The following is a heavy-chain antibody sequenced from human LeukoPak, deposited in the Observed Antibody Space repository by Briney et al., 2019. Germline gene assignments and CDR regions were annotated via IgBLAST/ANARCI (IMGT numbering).Heavy chain of an antibody. V-gene: IGHV4-59*08. CDR1: GGSISSYY. CDR3: ARRRYSNYATDGPNWFDP. Sequence: SETLSLTCTVSGGSISSYYWSWIRQPPGKGLEWIGYIYYSGSTNYNPSLKSRVTISVDTSKNQFSLKLSSVTAADTAVYYCARRRYSNYATDGPNWFDPWGQGTLVTVSS. CDR2: IYYSGST. J-gene: IGHJ5*02. D-gene: IGHD4-11*01.